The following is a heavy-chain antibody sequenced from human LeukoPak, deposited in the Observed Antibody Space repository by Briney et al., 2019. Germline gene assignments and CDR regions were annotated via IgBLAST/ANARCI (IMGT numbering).Heavy chain of an antibody. J-gene: IGHJ5*02. CDR1: GGSISSYY. Sequence: SETLSLTCTVSGGSISSYYWSWIRQPPGKGLEWIGYIYYSGSTNYNPSLKSRVTISVDTSKNQFSLKLSSVTAADTAVYYCARGYNDFWSGYWMIGHRFDPWGQGTLVTVSS. D-gene: IGHD3-3*01. V-gene: IGHV4-59*01. CDR3: ARGYNDFWSGYWMIGHRFDP. CDR2: IYYSGST.